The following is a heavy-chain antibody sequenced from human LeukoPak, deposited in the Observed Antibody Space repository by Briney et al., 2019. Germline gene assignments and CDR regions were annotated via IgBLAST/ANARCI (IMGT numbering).Heavy chain of an antibody. CDR3: ARGGYSH. Sequence: PGGSLRLSCAASVFTFSSYEMNWVRQAPGKGLEWLSYISSSGSPIFYADSVKGRFTISRDNAKNSLYLQMNSLRAEDTAVYYCARGGYSHWGQGTLVTVSS. V-gene: IGHV3-48*03. CDR2: ISSSGSPI. CDR1: VFTFSSYE. D-gene: IGHD6-13*01. J-gene: IGHJ4*02.